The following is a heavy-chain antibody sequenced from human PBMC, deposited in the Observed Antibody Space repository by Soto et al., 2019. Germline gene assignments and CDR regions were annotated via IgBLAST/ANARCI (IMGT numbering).Heavy chain of an antibody. J-gene: IGHJ4*02. V-gene: IGHV4-59*01. CDR2: IYYSGST. CDR3: ARAVLPATAPFDY. D-gene: IGHD2-2*01. Sequence: QVQLQESGPRLVKPSETLSLTCIVSGGSISSYYWSWIRQPPGKGLEWIGYIYYSGSTNYNPSLKSRVTISVDTSKNQFSLKLSSVTAADTAAYYCARAVLPATAPFDYWGQGTLVTVSS. CDR1: GGSISSYY.